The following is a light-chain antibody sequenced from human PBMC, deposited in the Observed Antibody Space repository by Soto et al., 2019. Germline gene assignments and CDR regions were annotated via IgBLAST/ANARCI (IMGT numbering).Light chain of an antibody. CDR2: EVS. V-gene: IGLV2-14*01. Sequence: QSALTQPASVSGSPGQSITISCTGTSSDVGGYNYVSWYQQHPGKAPKLMIYEVSNRPSGVSNRFSGSKSGNTASLTISGLQAEDEADYYCSYYTSSSVGVFGGGTKVTVL. J-gene: IGLJ2*01. CDR1: SSDVGGYNY. CDR3: SYYTSSSVGV.